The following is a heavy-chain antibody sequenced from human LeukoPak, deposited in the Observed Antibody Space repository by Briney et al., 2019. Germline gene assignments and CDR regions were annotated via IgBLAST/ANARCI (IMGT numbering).Heavy chain of an antibody. V-gene: IGHV3-21*01. CDR1: GFTFSTYS. Sequence: PGGSLRLSCAASGFTFSTYSMNWVRQAPGKGLEWVSSITSSSTYIYYADSVKGRFAISRDNAKNSLYLQTNSLRAEDTAVYYCARDSSIQSLDPWGQGTLVTVSS. CDR3: ARDSSIQSLDP. D-gene: IGHD2-2*01. CDR2: ITSSSTYI. J-gene: IGHJ5*02.